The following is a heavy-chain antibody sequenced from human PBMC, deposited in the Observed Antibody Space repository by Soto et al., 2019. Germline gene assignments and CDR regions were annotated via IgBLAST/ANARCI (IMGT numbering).Heavy chain of an antibody. J-gene: IGHJ4*02. V-gene: IGHV1-69*05. CDR2: IIPIFGTA. D-gene: IGHD6-13*01. CDR3: ARVGQQLVMDY. CDR1: GGTFSSYA. Sequence: SVKVSCTASGGTFSSYAISWVRQAPGQGLEWMGGIIPIFGTANYAQKLQGRVTMTTDTSTSTAYMELRSLRSDDTAVYYCARVGQQLVMDYWGQGTLVTVSS.